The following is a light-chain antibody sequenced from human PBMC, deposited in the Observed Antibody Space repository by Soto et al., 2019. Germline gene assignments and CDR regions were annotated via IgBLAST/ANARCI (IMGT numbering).Light chain of an antibody. CDR3: QQSYSTLSIT. J-gene: IGKJ5*01. CDR2: AAS. Sequence: DFELTQSPSSLSAFVGDRVSISCRASQSISKFLNWYQQKPGKAPKLLIYAASSLQSGVPSRFSGSGSGTDFTLTISSLQPEDFATYYCQQSYSTLSITFGQGTRLEIK. CDR1: QSISKF. V-gene: IGKV1-39*01.